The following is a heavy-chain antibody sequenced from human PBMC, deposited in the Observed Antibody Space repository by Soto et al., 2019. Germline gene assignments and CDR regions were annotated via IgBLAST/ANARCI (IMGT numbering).Heavy chain of an antibody. D-gene: IGHD6-13*01. CDR1: GGSFSGYY. CDR3: ARALAAAEGRRATFDI. Sequence: SETLSLTCAVYGGSFSGYYWSWIRQPPGKGLEWIGEINHSGSTNYNPSLKSRVTISVDTSKNQFSLKLSSVTAADTAVYYCARALAAAEGRRATFDIRGQGTMV. V-gene: IGHV4-34*01. J-gene: IGHJ3*02. CDR2: INHSGST.